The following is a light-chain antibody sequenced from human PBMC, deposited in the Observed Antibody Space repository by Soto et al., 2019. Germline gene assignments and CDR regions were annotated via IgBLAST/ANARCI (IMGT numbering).Light chain of an antibody. J-gene: IGLJ3*02. Sequence: QSALTQARSVSGSPGQSVTISCAGTSSDVGAYKYVSWYQQHPGKAPKLLLYDVSKRPSGVPNRFSGSKSGSTASLTISGLQAEDEADYYCSSYAGSYTVVFGGGTKSPS. CDR2: DVS. CDR3: SSYAGSYTVV. CDR1: SSDVGAYKY. V-gene: IGLV2-11*01.